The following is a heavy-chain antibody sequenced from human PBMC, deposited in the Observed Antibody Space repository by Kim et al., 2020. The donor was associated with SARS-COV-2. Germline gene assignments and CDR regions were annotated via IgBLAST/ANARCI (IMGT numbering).Heavy chain of an antibody. CDR2: IYPGDSDT. V-gene: IGHV5-51*01. D-gene: IGHD1-26*01. CDR1: GYSFTSYL. Sequence: GESLKISCKGSGYSFTSYLIGWVRQMPGKGLEWMGIIYPGDSDTRYSPSFQGQVTISADKSISTAYLQWSSLKASDTAMYYCARHLAGSYAPGGMDVWGQGTTVTVSS. CDR3: ARHLAGSYAPGGMDV. J-gene: IGHJ6*02.